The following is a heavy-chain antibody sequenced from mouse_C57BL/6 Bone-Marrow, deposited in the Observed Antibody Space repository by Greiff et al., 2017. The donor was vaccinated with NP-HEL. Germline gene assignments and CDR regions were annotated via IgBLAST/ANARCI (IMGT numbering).Heavy chain of an antibody. CDR3: ARGDYDRDYYAMDY. D-gene: IGHD2-4*01. V-gene: IGHV1-22*01. CDR2: INPNNGGT. CDR1: GYTFTDYN. Sequence: VQLQQSGPELVKPGASVKMSCKASGYTFTDYNMHWVKQSHGKSLEWIGYINPNNGGTSYNQKFKGKATLTVNKSSSTAYMELRILTSEDSAVYHCARGDYDRDYYAMDYWGQGTSVTVSS. J-gene: IGHJ4*01.